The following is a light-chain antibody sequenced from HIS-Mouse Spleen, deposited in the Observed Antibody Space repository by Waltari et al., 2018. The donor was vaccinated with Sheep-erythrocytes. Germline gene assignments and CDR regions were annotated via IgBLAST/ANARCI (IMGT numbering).Light chain of an antibody. J-gene: IGLJ3*02. CDR1: SSDVGSSNL. Sequence: QSALTQPASVSGSPGQSITISCTGTSSDVGSSNLVSWYQQHPGKAPKPMIYEGSKRPSGVSNRFSGSKSGNTASLTISGLQAEDETDYYCCSYAGSSTPWVFGGGTKLTVL. V-gene: IGLV2-23*01. CDR3: CSYAGSSTPWV. CDR2: EGS.